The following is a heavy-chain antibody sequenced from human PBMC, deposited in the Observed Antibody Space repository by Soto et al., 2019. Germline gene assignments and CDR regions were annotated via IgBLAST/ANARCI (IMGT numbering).Heavy chain of an antibody. V-gene: IGHV1-46*01. J-gene: IGHJ3*02. CDR1: GYTFTSYY. CDR3: ASDPEGLRVDAFDI. CDR2: INPSGGST. D-gene: IGHD3-3*01. Sequence: ASVKVSCKASGYTFTSYYMHWVRQAPGQGLEWMGIINPSGGSTSYAQKFQGRVTMTRGTPTSTVYMELSSLRSEDTAVYYCASDPEGLRVDAFDIWGQGTMVT.